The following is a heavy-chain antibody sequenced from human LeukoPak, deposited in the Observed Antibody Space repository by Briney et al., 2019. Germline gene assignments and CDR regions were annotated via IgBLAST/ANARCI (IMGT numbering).Heavy chain of an antibody. V-gene: IGHV3-48*03. CDR2: ISSSGSTI. CDR1: GFTFSSYE. D-gene: IGHD3-16*02. Sequence: GGSLRLSCAASGFTFSSYEMNWVRQAPGKGLEWVSYISSSGSTIYYADSVKGRFTISRDNPKNTLYLQMNSLRAEDTAVYYCAKVGVEYYDYVWGSYRPTTFDYWGQGTLVTVSS. J-gene: IGHJ4*02. CDR3: AKVGVEYYDYVWGSYRPTTFDY.